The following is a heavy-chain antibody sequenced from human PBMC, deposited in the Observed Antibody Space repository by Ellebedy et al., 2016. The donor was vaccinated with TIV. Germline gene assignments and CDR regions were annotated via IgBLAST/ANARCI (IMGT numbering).Heavy chain of an antibody. CDR1: GGSISTNSYF. CDR3: ARTPRIEAAAIIGPNWFDS. CDR2: FYYSGST. V-gene: IGHV4-39*01. J-gene: IGHJ5*01. D-gene: IGHD6-13*01. Sequence: MPSETLSLTCTVFGGSISTNSYFWGWIRQPPGKGLEWIGSFYYSGSTYYNPSLQSRLTISVDTSKNQFSLKLSSVTAADTAVYYCARTPRIEAAAIIGPNWFDSWGQGTLVTVSS.